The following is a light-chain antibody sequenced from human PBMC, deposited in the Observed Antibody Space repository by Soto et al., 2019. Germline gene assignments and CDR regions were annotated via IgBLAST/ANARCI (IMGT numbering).Light chain of an antibody. CDR1: SSDVGGYKY. CDR3: SSFTTSLTVV. J-gene: IGLJ2*01. Sequence: QSALTQPASVSGSPGQSITISCTGVSSDVGGYKYVSWYQQHPGKAPKVMIYEISKRPSGVSNRFSGSKSGNTASLTITGLQAEDEADYYCSSFTTSLTVVFGGGTKVTVL. CDR2: EIS. V-gene: IGLV2-14*01.